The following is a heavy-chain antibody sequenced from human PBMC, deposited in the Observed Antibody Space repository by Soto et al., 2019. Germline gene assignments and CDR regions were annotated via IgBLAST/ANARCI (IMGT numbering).Heavy chain of an antibody. CDR1: GGSISSYY. D-gene: IGHD3-10*01. Sequence: QVQLQEPGPGLVKPSETLSLTCTVSGGSISSYYWSWIRQPPGKGLEWIGYIYYSGSTNYNPSLKSRVTISVDTSKNQFSLKLSSVTAADTAVYYCARVWGGAFDIWGQGTMVTVSS. J-gene: IGHJ3*02. CDR3: ARVWGGAFDI. V-gene: IGHV4-59*01. CDR2: IYYSGST.